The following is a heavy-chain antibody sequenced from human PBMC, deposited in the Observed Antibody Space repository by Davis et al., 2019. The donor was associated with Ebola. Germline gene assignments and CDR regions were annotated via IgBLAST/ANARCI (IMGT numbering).Heavy chain of an antibody. V-gene: IGHV1-18*01. CDR2: ISAYNGNT. Sequence: AASVQVSCKASGYTFTSYDINWVRQATGQGLEWMGWISAYNGNTNYAQKLQGRVTMTTDTSTSTAYMELRSLRSDDTAVYYCAREAPPNTYYYYGMDVWGKGTTVTVSS. J-gene: IGHJ6*04. CDR3: AREAPPNTYYYYGMDV. D-gene: IGHD2-8*01. CDR1: GYTFTSYD.